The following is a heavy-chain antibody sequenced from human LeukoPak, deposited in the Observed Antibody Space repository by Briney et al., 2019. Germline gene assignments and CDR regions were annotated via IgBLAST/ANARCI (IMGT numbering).Heavy chain of an antibody. J-gene: IGHJ6*03. CDR1: GFTFSDYG. CDR3: AKDGLDIVVVPAAFPYYMDV. CDR2: ISGSGGST. D-gene: IGHD2-2*01. V-gene: IGHV3-23*01. Sequence: GGSPRLSCAASGFTFSDYGMSWVRQAPGKGLEWVSAISGSGGSTYYADSVKGRFTISRDNSKNTLYLQMNSLRAEDTAVYYCAKDGLDIVVVPAAFPYYMDVWGKGTTVTVSS.